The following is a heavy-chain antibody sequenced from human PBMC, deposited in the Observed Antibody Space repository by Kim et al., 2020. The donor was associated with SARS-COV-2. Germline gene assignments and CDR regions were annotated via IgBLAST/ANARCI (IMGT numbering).Heavy chain of an antibody. CDR1: GFTFSSYG. CDR2: IWYDGSNK. D-gene: IGHD5-12*01. CDR3: ASAPQGVGYDESFDY. V-gene: IGHV3-33*01. Sequence: GGSLRLSCAASGFTFSSYGMHWVRQAPGKGLEWVAVIWYDGSNKYYADSVKGRFTISRDNSKNTLYLQMNSLRAEDTAVYYCASAPQGVGYDESFDYWGQGTLVTVSS. J-gene: IGHJ4*02.